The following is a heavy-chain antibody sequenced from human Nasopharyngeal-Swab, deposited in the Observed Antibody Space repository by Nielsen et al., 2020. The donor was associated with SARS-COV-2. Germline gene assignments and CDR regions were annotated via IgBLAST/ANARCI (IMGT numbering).Heavy chain of an antibody. CDR1: GGTFSSYA. V-gene: IGHV1-69*04. D-gene: IGHD3-3*01. CDR2: IIPILGIA. J-gene: IGHJ6*02. Sequence: SVKVSCKASGGTFSSYAISWVRQAPGQGLEWMGRIIPILGIANYAQKFQGRVTITADKSTSTAYMELSSLRSEDTAVYYCARGYATIFGVVIIPYYYYGMDVWGQGTTVTVSS. CDR3: ARGYATIFGVVIIPYYYYGMDV.